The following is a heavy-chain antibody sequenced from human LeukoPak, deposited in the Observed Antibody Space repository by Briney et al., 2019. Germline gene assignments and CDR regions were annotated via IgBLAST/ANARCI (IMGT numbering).Heavy chain of an antibody. CDR3: ARESGGSYYSLDY. CDR2: IYYSGST. CDR1: GGSISSYY. Sequence: TSETLSLTCTVSGGSISSYYWSWIRQPPGKGLEWIGYIYYSGSTNYNPSLKSRVTISVDTSKNQFSLKLSSVTAADTAVYYCARESGGSYYSLDYWGQGTLVTVSS. D-gene: IGHD1-26*01. V-gene: IGHV4-59*01. J-gene: IGHJ4*02.